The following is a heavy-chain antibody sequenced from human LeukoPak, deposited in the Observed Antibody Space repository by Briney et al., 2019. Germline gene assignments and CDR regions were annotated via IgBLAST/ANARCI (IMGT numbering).Heavy chain of an antibody. CDR1: GYTFTGYY. J-gene: IGHJ4*02. D-gene: IGHD4-17*01. Sequence: ASVKVSCKASGYTFTGYYMHWVRQAPGQGLEWMGRINPNSGGTNYAQKFQGRVTMTRDTSISTAYMELSRPRSDDTAVYYCARGPTEGTTVTGYDYWGQGTLVTVSS. V-gene: IGHV1-2*06. CDR2: INPNSGGT. CDR3: ARGPTEGTTVTGYDY.